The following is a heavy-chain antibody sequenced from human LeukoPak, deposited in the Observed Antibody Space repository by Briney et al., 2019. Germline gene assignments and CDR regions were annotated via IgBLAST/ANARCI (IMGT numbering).Heavy chain of an antibody. Sequence: ASVKVSCKASGYTFTSYYMHWVRQAPGQGLEWMGIINPSGGSTSYAQKFQGRVTMTRDMSTSTVYMELSSLRSEDTAVYYCARAIKGGDYYYYYMDVWGKGTTVTVSS. V-gene: IGHV1-46*01. CDR2: INPSGGST. J-gene: IGHJ6*03. CDR1: GYTFTSYY. CDR3: ARAIKGGDYYYYYMDV. D-gene: IGHD1-26*01.